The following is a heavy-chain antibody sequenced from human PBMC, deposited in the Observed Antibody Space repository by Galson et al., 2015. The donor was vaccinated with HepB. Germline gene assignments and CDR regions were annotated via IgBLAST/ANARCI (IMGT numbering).Heavy chain of an antibody. Sequence: SLRLSCAASGFTFSSYAMHWVRQAPGKGLEWVAVISYDGSNKYYADSVKGRFTISRDNSKNTLYLQMNSLRAEDTAVYYCARDASGGYYFDYWGQGTLVTVSS. CDR2: ISYDGSNK. CDR3: ARDASGGYYFDY. D-gene: IGHD2-15*01. J-gene: IGHJ4*02. CDR1: GFTFSSYA. V-gene: IGHV3-30-3*01.